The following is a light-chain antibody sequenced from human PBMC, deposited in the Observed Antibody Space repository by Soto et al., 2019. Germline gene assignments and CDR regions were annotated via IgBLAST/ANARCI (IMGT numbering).Light chain of an antibody. CDR3: QQHVGVPRT. Sequence: DIVLTQSPGTLSLSPGERATLSCRASQTVHNNYLAWYQQKPGQAPRLLIYGASTRATGIPDRFSGSGSGTDFTLTISRLEPEDFAVYFCQQHVGVPRTFGQGTKVDIK. V-gene: IGKV3-20*01. J-gene: IGKJ1*01. CDR1: QTVHNNY. CDR2: GAS.